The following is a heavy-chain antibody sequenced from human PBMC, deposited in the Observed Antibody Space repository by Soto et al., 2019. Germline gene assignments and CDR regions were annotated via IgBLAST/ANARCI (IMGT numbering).Heavy chain of an antibody. CDR2: ISGSGGST. V-gene: IGHV3-23*01. CDR1: GFTFSSYA. J-gene: IGHJ6*02. CDR3: AQIWFGELWAYYYGMDV. Sequence: PGGSLRLSCAASGFTFSSYAMSWVRQAPGKGLEWVSAISGSGGSTYYADSVKGRFTISRDNSKNTLYLQMNSLRAEDTAVYYCAQIWFGELWAYYYGMDVWGQGTTVTVSS. D-gene: IGHD3-10*01.